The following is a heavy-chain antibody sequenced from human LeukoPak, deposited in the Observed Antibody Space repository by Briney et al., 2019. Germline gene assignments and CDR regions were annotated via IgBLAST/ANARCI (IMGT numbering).Heavy chain of an antibody. V-gene: IGHV1-2*02. CDR1: GYTFTGYF. J-gene: IGHJ5*02. D-gene: IGHD4-17*01. CDR3: ARTPYGDYSYNWFDP. Sequence: ASVTVSFKASGYTFTGYFMHWVRHAPGPGLEWMGWINPNTGATNYTQKFQGRVTMTRDTSISTVYLELRGLKSDDTAVYYCARTPYGDYSYNWFDPWGQGTLVTVRS. CDR2: INPNTGAT.